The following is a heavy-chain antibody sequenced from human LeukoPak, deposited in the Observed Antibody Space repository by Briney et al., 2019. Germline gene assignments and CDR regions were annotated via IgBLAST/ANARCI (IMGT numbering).Heavy chain of an antibody. CDR3: ARDGAVAGTVDY. D-gene: IGHD6-19*01. CDR1: GGSISSSSYY. Sequence: SVTLSLTCTVSGGSISSSSYYWGWIRQPPGKGLEWIGSIYYSGSTYYNPSLKSRVTISVDTSKNQFSLKLSSVTAADTAVYYCARDGAVAGTVDYWGQGTLVTVSS. J-gene: IGHJ4*02. V-gene: IGHV4-39*07. CDR2: IYYSGST.